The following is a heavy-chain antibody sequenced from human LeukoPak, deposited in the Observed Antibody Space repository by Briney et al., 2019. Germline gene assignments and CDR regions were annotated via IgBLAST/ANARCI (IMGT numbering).Heavy chain of an antibody. D-gene: IGHD1-26*01. CDR2: ISAYNGNT. J-gene: IGHJ5*02. V-gene: IGHV1-18*01. CDR3: ARVPMSIVGATFNWFDP. CDR1: GYTFTSYV. Sequence: GASVKVSCKASGYTFTSYVISWVRQAPGQGLEWMGWISAYNGNTNYAQKLQGRVTMTTDTSTSTAYMELRSLRSDDTAVYYCARVPMSIVGATFNWFDPWGQGTLVTVSS.